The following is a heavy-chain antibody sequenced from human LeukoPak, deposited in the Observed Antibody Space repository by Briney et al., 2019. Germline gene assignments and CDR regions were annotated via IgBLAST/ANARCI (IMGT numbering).Heavy chain of an antibody. CDR2: ISSDSFYI. V-gene: IGHV3-21*01. CDR3: ARDFPAAAAGGIIDY. Sequence: GGSLRLSCAASGFTFSSYSMNWVRQAPGKGLEWVSSISSDSFYIYYADSVRGRLTISRDNSKNTLYLQMNSLRAEDTAVYYCARDFPAAAAGGIIDYWGQGTLVTVSS. D-gene: IGHD6-13*01. CDR1: GFTFSSYS. J-gene: IGHJ4*02.